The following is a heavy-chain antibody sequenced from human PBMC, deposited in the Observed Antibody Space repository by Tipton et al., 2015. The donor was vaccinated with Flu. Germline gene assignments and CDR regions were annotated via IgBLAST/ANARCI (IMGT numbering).Heavy chain of an antibody. Sequence: LACAVYGGSFSGYNWSWIRQPPGRGLEWIGEINHSGNTNYNPSLKSRVTVSVDTSKNQFSLILSAVTAADTAVYYCARGRRPRRPVLAPPGYFDYWGQGTLVTVSS. J-gene: IGHJ4*02. D-gene: IGHD2-8*01. CDR2: INHSGNT. CDR1: GGSFSGYN. CDR3: ARGRRPRRPVLAPPGYFDY. V-gene: IGHV4-34*01.